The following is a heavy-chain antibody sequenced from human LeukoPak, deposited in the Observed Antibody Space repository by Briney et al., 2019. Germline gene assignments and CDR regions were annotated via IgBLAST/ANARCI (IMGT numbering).Heavy chain of an antibody. V-gene: IGHV1-2*02. CDR1: GYTFNGYY. CDR2: ITPNTGGT. Sequence: GASVKVSCKASGYTFNGYYIHWMRQAPGQGLEWMGWITPNTGGTHFAQNFQCRVTLTRDTSLITAYMELSSLRSDDTAVYYCARDGGAYYGSGTSYNRYFYYMDVWGKGTTVTVSS. D-gene: IGHD3-10*01. CDR3: ARDGGAYYGSGTSYNRYFYYMDV. J-gene: IGHJ6*03.